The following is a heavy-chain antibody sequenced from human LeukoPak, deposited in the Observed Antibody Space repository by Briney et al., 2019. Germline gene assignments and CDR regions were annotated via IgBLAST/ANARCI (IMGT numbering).Heavy chain of an antibody. D-gene: IGHD6-13*01. CDR2: ISSSSSYI. J-gene: IGHJ4*02. CDR1: GFTFSSYS. CDR3: AKDRGIAAAGGDYFDY. V-gene: IGHV3-21*01. Sequence: GGSLRLSCAASGFTFSSYSMNWVRQAPGKGLEWVSSISSSSSYIYYSDSVKGRFTISRDNAKNSLYLQMNSLRAEDTAVYYCAKDRGIAAAGGDYFDYWGQGTLVTVSS.